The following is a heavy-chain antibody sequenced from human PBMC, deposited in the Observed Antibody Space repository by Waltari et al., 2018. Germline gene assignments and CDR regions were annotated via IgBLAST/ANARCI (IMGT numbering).Heavy chain of an antibody. D-gene: IGHD5-18*01. CDR2: IRYDGSNK. CDR3: AKGSEIQLWFIDY. J-gene: IGHJ4*02. Sequence: QVQLVESGGGVVQPGGSLSLSCAASGFTFSSYGMHWVCQDPGKGLEWLAFIRYDGSNKYYADSVKGRFTISRDNSKNTLYLQMNSLRAEDTAVYYGAKGSEIQLWFIDYWGQGTLVTVSS. V-gene: IGHV3-30*02. CDR1: GFTFSSYG.